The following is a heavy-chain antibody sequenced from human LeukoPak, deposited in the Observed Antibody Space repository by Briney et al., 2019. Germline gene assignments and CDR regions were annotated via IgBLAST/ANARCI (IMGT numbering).Heavy chain of an antibody. CDR1: GGSISSGSYY. V-gene: IGHV4-61*02. CDR2: IYTSGST. Sequence: SQTLSLTCTVSGGSISSGSYYWSWIRQPAGKGLEWIGRIYTSGSTNYNPSLKSRVTISVDTSKNQFSLKLSSVTAADTAVYYCARIGYSYGYEYFDYWGQGTLVTVSS. CDR3: ARIGYSYGYEYFDY. D-gene: IGHD5-18*01. J-gene: IGHJ4*02.